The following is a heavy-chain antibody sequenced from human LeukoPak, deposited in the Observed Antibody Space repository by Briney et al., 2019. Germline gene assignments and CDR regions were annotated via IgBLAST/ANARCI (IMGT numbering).Heavy chain of an antibody. CDR3: ARRLNGRSEYSYGQIDY. J-gene: IGHJ4*02. V-gene: IGHV5-51*01. Sequence: PGESLKISCKGSGYSFTSYWIGWVRQMPGKGLEWMGIIYPGDSDTRYSPSFQGQVTISADKSISTAYLQWSSLKASDTAMYYCARRLNGRSEYSYGQIDYWGQGTLVTVSS. CDR1: GYSFTSYW. D-gene: IGHD5-18*01. CDR2: IYPGDSDT.